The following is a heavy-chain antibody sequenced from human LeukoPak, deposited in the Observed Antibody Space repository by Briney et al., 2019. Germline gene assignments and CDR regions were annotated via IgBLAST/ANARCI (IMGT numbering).Heavy chain of an antibody. D-gene: IGHD3-22*01. J-gene: IGHJ3*02. CDR1: GFTFSSYA. CDR2: ISYDGSNK. V-gene: IGHV3-30*01. Sequence: GGSLRLSCAASGFTFSSYAMHWVRQAPGKGLEWVAVISYDGSNKYYADSVKGRFTISRDNSKNTLYLQMNSLRAEDTAVYYCARTEYYYDSSGYYSSRWARSILAPGRYDAFDIWGQGTMVTVSS. CDR3: ARTEYYYDSSGYYSSRWARSILAPGRYDAFDI.